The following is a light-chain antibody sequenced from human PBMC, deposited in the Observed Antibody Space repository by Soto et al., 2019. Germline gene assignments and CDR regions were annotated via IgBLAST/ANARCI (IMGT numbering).Light chain of an antibody. CDR2: GAS. V-gene: IGKV3D-15*01. Sequence: EIVITQSPATLSVSPGERATLSCRASQSVGVKLGWYQQKPGQAPRLLIYGASTRATGIPARFSGSGSGTEFTLTISSLQSEDFAVYYCQHCNDWRWTFGQGTKVEIK. J-gene: IGKJ1*01. CDR1: QSVGVK. CDR3: QHCNDWRWT.